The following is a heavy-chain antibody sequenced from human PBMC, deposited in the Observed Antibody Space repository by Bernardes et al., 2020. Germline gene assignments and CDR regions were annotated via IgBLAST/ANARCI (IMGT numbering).Heavy chain of an antibody. CDR3: AKDRGSAIKNWYFDL. J-gene: IGHJ2*01. Sequence: GGFLRVSCAASGFTFSSYWMSWVREAPGKGLEWVSDISSSGGTTYYADSVKGRFTISRDNSKNTLYLQMNSLRAGDTAIYYCAKDRGSAIKNWYFDLWGRGTLVTVSS. V-gene: IGHV3-23*01. CDR2: ISSSGGTT. D-gene: IGHD3-10*01. CDR1: GFTFSSYW.